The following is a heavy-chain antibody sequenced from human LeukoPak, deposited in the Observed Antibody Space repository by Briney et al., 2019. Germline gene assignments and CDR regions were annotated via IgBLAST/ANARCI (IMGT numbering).Heavy chain of an antibody. V-gene: IGHV1-69*10. J-gene: IGHJ4*02. Sequence: GASVKVSCKASGGTFSSYTISWVRQAPGQGLEWMGGIIPILGIANYAQKFQGRVTITADKSTSTAYMELSSLGSEDTAVYCCARELTQYGSEQNWGQGTLVTVSS. CDR2: IIPILGIA. D-gene: IGHD3-10*01. CDR1: GGTFSSYT. CDR3: ARELTQYGSEQN.